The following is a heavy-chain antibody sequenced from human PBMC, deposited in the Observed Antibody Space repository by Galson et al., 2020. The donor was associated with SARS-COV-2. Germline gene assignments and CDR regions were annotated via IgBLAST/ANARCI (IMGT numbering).Heavy chain of an antibody. Sequence: GVSLKISCAASGFPFSSYGMHWVRQAPGQGLEWVAVIWYDGSNKHYADSVKGRFTISRDNSKNTLYLQMNSLRAEDTAVYYCARYTVFWSGYYYSEHYYGMDVRGQRTMVTVSS. CDR2: IWYDGSNK. V-gene: IGHV3-33*01. D-gene: IGHD3-3*01. CDR1: GFPFSSYG. CDR3: ARYTVFWSGYYYSEHYYGMDV. J-gene: IGHJ6*02.